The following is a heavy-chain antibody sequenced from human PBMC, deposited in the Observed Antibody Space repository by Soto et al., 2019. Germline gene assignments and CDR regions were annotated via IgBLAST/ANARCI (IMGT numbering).Heavy chain of an antibody. V-gene: IGHV3-23*01. CDR1: GFTFSSYA. Sequence: PGGSLRLSCAASGFTFSSYAMSWVRQAPGKGLEWVSVISGSGGDTYYADSVKGRFTISRDNSKSTLFLQVNSLRADDTAVYFCAKGTSRPTISTRYYYYAMDLWGQGTTVTVSS. CDR2: ISGSGGDT. J-gene: IGHJ6*02. D-gene: IGHD3-3*01. CDR3: AKGTSRPTISTRYYYYAMDL.